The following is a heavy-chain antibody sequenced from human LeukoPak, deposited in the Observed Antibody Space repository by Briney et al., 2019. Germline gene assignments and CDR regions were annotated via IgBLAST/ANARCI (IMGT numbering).Heavy chain of an antibody. J-gene: IGHJ6*03. D-gene: IGHD2-8*01. CDR2: MNPNSGNT. CDR1: VYTFTSYD. Sequence: ASVKVSCKAFVYTFTSYDINWVRQATGQGLEGMGWMNPNSGNTGYAQKFQGRVTMTRNTSIITAYMELSSLRSEDTAVYYCARGGLRVMVYRLYYMDVWGKGTTVTVSS. CDR3: ARGGLRVMVYRLYYMDV. V-gene: IGHV1-8*01.